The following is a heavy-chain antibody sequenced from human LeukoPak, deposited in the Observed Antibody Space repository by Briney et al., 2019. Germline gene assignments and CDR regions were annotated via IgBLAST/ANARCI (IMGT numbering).Heavy chain of an antibody. V-gene: IGHV1-8*03. Sequence: ASVKVSCKASGYTFTGYYMHWVRQATGQGLEWMGWMNPNSGNTGYAQKFQGRVTITRNTSISTAYMELSSLRSEDTAVYYCARGATPGSYDWFDPWGQGTLVTVSS. CDR1: GYTFTGYY. CDR2: MNPNSGNT. J-gene: IGHJ5*02. D-gene: IGHD1-26*01. CDR3: ARGATPGSYDWFDP.